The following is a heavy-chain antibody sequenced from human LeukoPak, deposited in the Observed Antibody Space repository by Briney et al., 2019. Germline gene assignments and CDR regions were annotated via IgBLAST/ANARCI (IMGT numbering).Heavy chain of an antibody. J-gene: IGHJ4*02. CDR3: ARERSGSFLIDY. V-gene: IGHV3-9*01. D-gene: IGHD1-26*01. CDR1: GFTFSSYA. CDR2: ICGGSI. Sequence: GGSLRLSCAASGFTFSSYAMHWVRQAPGKGLEWVSVICGGSIVYADSVKGRFTISRDNAKNSLCLQMNSLRAEDTALYYCARERSGSFLIDYWGQGTLVTVSS.